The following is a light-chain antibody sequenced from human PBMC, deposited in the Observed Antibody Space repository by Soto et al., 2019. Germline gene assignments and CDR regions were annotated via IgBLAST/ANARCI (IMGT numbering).Light chain of an antibody. V-gene: IGKV3-15*01. CDR3: QQYGGSPIT. CDR1: QSINSN. J-gene: IGKJ5*01. Sequence: EIVMTQSPATLSVSPGEGATLSCRASQSINSNLAWYRHKPGQAPRLLIYRASTRAAGLPDRFSGSGSGTEFTLTISSLQSEDFAVYYCQQYGGSPITFGLGTRLEIK. CDR2: RAS.